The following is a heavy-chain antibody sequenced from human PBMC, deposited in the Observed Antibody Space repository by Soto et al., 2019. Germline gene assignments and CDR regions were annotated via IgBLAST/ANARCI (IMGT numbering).Heavy chain of an antibody. D-gene: IGHD3-3*01. V-gene: IGHV6-1*01. J-gene: IGHJ4*02. CDR2: TYYRSKWYN. CDR3: AGVKYYDFWSGGSLSQEIFDY. Sequence: PSQTLSLTCAISGDGVSSNSAAWNWIRQSPSRGLEWLGRTYYRSKWYNDYAVSVKSRITINPDTSKNQFSLQLNSVTPEDTAVYYCAGVKYYDFWSGGSLSQEIFDYWGQGTLVTDSS. CDR1: GDGVSSNSAA.